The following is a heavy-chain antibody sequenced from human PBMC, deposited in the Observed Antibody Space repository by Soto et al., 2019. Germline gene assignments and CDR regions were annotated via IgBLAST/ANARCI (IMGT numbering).Heavy chain of an antibody. V-gene: IGHV3-33*01. J-gene: IGHJ5*02. D-gene: IGHD5-18*01. CDR3: ARDEGYSYGNPYNNWFDP. CDR1: GFTFSSYG. CDR2: IWYDGSNK. Sequence: PGGSLRLSCAASGFTFSSYGMHWVRQAPGKGLEWVAVIWYDGSNKYYADSVKGRFTISRDNSKNTLYLQMNSLRAEDTAVYYCARDEGYSYGNPYNNWFDPWGQGTLVTVSS.